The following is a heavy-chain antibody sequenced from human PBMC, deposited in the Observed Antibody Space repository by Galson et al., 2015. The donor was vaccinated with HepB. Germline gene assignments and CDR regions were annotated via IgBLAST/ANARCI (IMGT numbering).Heavy chain of an antibody. D-gene: IGHD4-23*01. CDR1: GFTFRSYG. V-gene: IGHV3-30*18. CDR2: ISYDGSNK. Sequence: SLRLSCAASGFTFRSYGMHWVRQAPGKGLEWVAVISYDGSNKYYADSVKGRFTISRDNSKNTLYLQMNSLRAEDTAVYYCAKGLPGNSVSAFDIWGQGTMVTASS. J-gene: IGHJ3*02. CDR3: AKGLPGNSVSAFDI.